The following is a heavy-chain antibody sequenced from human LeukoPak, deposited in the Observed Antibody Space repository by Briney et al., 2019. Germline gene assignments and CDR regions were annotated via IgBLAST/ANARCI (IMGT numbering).Heavy chain of an antibody. V-gene: IGHV1-69*05. D-gene: IGHD2-2*02. CDR3: ARARAGGYCSSTSCFTQNFDY. CDR1: GGTFSSYA. J-gene: IGHJ4*02. Sequence: ASVKVSCKASGGTFSSYAISWVRQAHGQGLEWMGGIIPIFGTANYAQKFQGRVTITTDESTSTAYMELSSLRSEDTAVYYCARARAGGYCSSTSCFTQNFDYWGQGTLVTVSS. CDR2: IIPIFGTA.